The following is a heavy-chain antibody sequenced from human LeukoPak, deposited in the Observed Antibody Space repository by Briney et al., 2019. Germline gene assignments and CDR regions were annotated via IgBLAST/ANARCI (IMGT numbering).Heavy chain of an antibody. CDR3: AKISSSSCTDY. CDR2: ISSGGSTI. CDR1: GFTFSSHE. V-gene: IGHV3-48*03. Sequence: GGSLRLSCAASGFTFSSHEMSWVRQPPGKGLEWVSYISSGGSTIYYADSVKGRFTVSRDNAKNSLYLQMNSLRAEDTAVYYCAKISSSSCTDYWGQGTLVTVSS. D-gene: IGHD6-19*01. J-gene: IGHJ4*02.